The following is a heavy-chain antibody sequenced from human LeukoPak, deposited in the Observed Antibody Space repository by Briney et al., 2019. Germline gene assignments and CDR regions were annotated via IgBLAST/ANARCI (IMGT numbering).Heavy chain of an antibody. J-gene: IGHJ4*02. CDR2: ISNIGSTT. V-gene: IGHV3-11*04. Sequence: GGSLRLSCAASGLTLSNYCMSWIRQAPGKGLEWVSYISNIGSTTHHADSVKGRFTISRDNAKNSLYLQMNSLRAEDTAVYYCASDISNKGFDYWGQGTLVTVSS. CDR3: ASDISNKGFDY. CDR1: GLTLSNYC. D-gene: IGHD3-3*02.